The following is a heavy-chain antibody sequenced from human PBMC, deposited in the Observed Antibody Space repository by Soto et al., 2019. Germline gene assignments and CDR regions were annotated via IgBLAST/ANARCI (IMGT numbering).Heavy chain of an antibody. CDR1: GGSISSGDDF. Sequence: SETLSLTCTVSGGSISSGDDFWTWIRQPPGKGLEWIGYIYYSGSTYYNPSLKSRLTMSVDTSKNQFSLKLSSVTAADTAVYYCARDRAKWKDYYYYGMDVWGQGTTVTVS. D-gene: IGHD1-20*01. J-gene: IGHJ6*02. CDR2: IYYSGST. V-gene: IGHV4-30-4*01. CDR3: ARDRAKWKDYYYYGMDV.